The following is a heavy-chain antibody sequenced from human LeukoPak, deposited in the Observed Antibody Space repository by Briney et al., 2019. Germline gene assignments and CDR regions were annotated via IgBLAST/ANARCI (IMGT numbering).Heavy chain of an antibody. D-gene: IGHD3-22*01. CDR3: AKEVSRYYYDSSGYYYH. Sequence: GGSLRLSCAASGFTFNSYVMSWVRQAPGKGLEWVSAISGSGGSTYYADSVKGRFTISRDNSKNTLYLQMNSLRAEDTAVYYCAKEVSRYYYDSSGYYYHWGQGTLVTVSS. CDR1: GFTFNSYV. CDR2: ISGSGGST. V-gene: IGHV3-23*01. J-gene: IGHJ5*02.